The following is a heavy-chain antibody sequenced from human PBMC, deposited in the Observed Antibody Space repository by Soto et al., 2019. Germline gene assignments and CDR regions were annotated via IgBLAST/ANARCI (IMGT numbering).Heavy chain of an antibody. Sequence: VQLLESGGNLVQPGGSLRLSCAASGFIFSHYAMSWVRQAPGKGLEWVSLIRGSADSTYYADFVKGRFTISRDDSKSTLYLQMDSLRAEDTAIYYCAKDWTHFDVWGQGTLVTVSS. CDR1: GFIFSHYA. J-gene: IGHJ5*02. V-gene: IGHV3-23*01. D-gene: IGHD3-3*01. CDR3: AKDWTHFDV. CDR2: IRGSADST.